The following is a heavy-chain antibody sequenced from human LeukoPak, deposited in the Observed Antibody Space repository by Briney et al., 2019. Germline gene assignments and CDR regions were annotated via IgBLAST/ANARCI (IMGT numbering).Heavy chain of an antibody. CDR3: ARHERESSGWKYFDY. CDR1: GGSISSYY. J-gene: IGHJ4*02. D-gene: IGHD6-19*01. Sequence: SETLSLTRTVLGGSISSYYWSCIRQPPGKGLEWSGDIYYSGSTNYKPSLKSRVTISVDTSKNQFSLKLSSVTAADTAVYYCARHERESSGWKYFDYWGQGTLVTVSS. CDR2: IYYSGST. V-gene: IGHV4-59*08.